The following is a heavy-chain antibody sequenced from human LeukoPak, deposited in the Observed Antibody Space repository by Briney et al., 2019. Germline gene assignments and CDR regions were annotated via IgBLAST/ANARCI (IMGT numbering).Heavy chain of an antibody. V-gene: IGHV3-30*18. D-gene: IGHD3-22*01. CDR1: GFTFSSYG. J-gene: IGHJ6*02. CDR3: AKEGYYYDSSGYNCYYGMDV. Sequence: SGGSLRLSCAASGFTFSSYGMHWVRQAPGKGLEWVAVISYDGSNKYYADSVKGRFTISRDNSKNTLYLQMNSLRAEDTAVYYCAKEGYYYDSSGYNCYYGMDVWGQGTTVTVSS. CDR2: ISYDGSNK.